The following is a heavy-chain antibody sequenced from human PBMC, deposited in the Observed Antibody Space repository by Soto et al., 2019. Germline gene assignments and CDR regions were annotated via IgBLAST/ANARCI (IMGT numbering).Heavy chain of an antibody. CDR3: ASSSSWYDYYGMDV. Sequence: SETLSLTCAVYGGSFSGYYGIWIRQPPGKGLEWIGEINHSGSTNYNPSLKSRVTISVDTSKNQFSLKLSSVTAADTAVYYCASSSSWYDYYGMDVWGQGTTVTVSS. J-gene: IGHJ6*02. CDR1: GGSFSGYY. CDR2: INHSGST. D-gene: IGHD6-13*01. V-gene: IGHV4-34*01.